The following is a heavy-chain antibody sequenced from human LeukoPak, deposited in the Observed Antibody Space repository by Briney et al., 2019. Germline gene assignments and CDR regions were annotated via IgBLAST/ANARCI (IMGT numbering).Heavy chain of an antibody. CDR1: GFTFSTYS. J-gene: IGHJ4*02. V-gene: IGHV3-48*01. Sequence: GGSLRLSCAASGFTFSTYSMNWVRQAPGKGLEWVLYTSSSGNTIYYADSVKGRFTISRDNAKNSLYLQMNSLKIEDTAVYYCASSVLTISGVISDYWGQGTLVTVSS. D-gene: IGHD3-3*01. CDR2: TSSSGNTI. CDR3: ASSVLTISGVISDY.